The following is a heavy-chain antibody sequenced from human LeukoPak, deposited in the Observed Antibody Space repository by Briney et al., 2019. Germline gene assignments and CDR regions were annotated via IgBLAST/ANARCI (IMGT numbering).Heavy chain of an antibody. D-gene: IGHD6-13*01. Sequence: GGSLRLSCAASGFTFSTSWMSWVRQPPGKGLEWVANINQDGSEKYFVDSVKGRFTISRDNAKNSLYLQMNSLRAEDTAVYYCARGYSNAFDIWGQGTMVTVSS. CDR1: GFTFSTSW. CDR2: INQDGSEK. J-gene: IGHJ3*02. CDR3: ARGYSNAFDI. V-gene: IGHV3-7*03.